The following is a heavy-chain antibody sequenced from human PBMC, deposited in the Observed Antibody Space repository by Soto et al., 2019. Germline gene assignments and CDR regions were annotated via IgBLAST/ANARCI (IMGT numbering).Heavy chain of an antibody. CDR1: GYTYFNYG. D-gene: IGHD3-10*01. CDR3: ARDPYYYGSGSYYPRHYYYYYGMDV. V-gene: IGHV1-18*01. Sequence: GSCKASGYTYFNYGINWVRQAPGQGLEWMGWISGHNGNTIYGQKFQGRVTITRDTSASTAYMELSSLRSEDTAVYYCARDPYYYGSGSYYPRHYYYYYGMDVWGQGTTVTVSS. J-gene: IGHJ6*02. CDR2: ISGHNGNT.